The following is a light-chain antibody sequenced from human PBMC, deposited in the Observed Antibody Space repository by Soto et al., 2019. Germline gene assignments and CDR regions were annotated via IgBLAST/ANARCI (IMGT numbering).Light chain of an antibody. V-gene: IGKV1-5*03. J-gene: IGKJ5*01. CDR2: KAS. CDR1: QTISSW. Sequence: DIQMTHSPSTLSGSVGDRVTITFRASQTISSWLAWYQQKPGKAPKLLIYKASTLKSGAPSRFSVSGSGTEFTLTISSLQPDDFATYYCHQYYRSSITFGQGTRLEIK. CDR3: HQYYRSSIT.